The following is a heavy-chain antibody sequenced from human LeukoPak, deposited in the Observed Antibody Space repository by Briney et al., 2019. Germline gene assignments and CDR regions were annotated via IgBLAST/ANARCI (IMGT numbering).Heavy chain of an antibody. D-gene: IGHD2-2*01. CDR2: INPNSGGT. V-gene: IGHV1-2*02. J-gene: IGHJ5*02. CDR3: ARVPDCSSTSCPFDP. Sequence: ASVKVSCKASGYTFTGYYMHWVRQVPGQGLEWMGWINPNSGGTNYAQKFQGRVTMTRDTSFSTAYMELSRLRSDDTAVYYCARVPDCSSTSCPFDPWGQGTLVTVSS. CDR1: GYTFTGYY.